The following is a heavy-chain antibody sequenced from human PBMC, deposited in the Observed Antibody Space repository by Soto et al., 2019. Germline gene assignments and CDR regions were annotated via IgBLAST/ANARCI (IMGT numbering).Heavy chain of an antibody. V-gene: IGHV1-69*12. CDR1: GGTFSTYA. CDR2: IIPMFGTA. J-gene: IGHJ4*02. Sequence: QVQLVQSGAEVKKPESSVKVSCKAPGGTFSTYAISWVRQAPGQGLEWMGGIIPMFGTANYAQRFQDRVTITADESTNTAHWELSSLRSEDTAVYFCASGIQLWLRRINTGYSGWGQGTLVTVSS. CDR3: ASGIQLWLRRINTGYSG. D-gene: IGHD5-18*01.